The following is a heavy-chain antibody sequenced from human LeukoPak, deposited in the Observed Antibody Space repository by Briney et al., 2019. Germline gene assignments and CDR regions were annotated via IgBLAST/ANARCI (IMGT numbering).Heavy chain of an antibody. CDR2: IIPIFGTA. CDR3: ASPLYGDYGYYYYYMDV. CDR1: GGTLSSYA. J-gene: IGHJ6*03. D-gene: IGHD4-17*01. Sequence: SVKVSCKASGGTLSSYAISWVRQAPGQGLEWMGGIIPIFGTANYAQKFQGRVTITADKSTSTAYMELSSLRSEDTAVYYCASPLYGDYGYYYYYMDVWGKGTTVTVSS. V-gene: IGHV1-69*06.